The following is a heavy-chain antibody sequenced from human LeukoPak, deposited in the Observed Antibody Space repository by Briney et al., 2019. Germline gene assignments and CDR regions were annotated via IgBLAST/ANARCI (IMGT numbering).Heavy chain of an antibody. Sequence: TTGGSLGLSCAASGFTLCSYSMNCVREATGRGLEWVSYISSRSDYISYAYSVQGRITISRDNAKNSLYLQMNSLRVEDTAVYYCARDRSGFSFDYWGQGTLVTVSS. CDR2: ISSRSDYI. D-gene: IGHD3-3*01. V-gene: IGHV3-21*06. CDR1: GFTLCSYS. J-gene: IGHJ4*02. CDR3: ARDRSGFSFDY.